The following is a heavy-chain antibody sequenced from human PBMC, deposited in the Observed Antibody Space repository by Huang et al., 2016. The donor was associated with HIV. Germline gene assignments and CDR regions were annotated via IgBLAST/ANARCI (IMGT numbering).Heavy chain of an antibody. J-gene: IGHJ6*02. CDR3: ARDLGTTVVPDGMDV. V-gene: IGHV1-18*04. Sequence: QVQLVQSGAEVKKPGASVKVSCRASGYTFISYGITWVRQAPGQGLEWMGWISPSYGYTNYAQHVKGRVTMTTDTSTNTVYMEVRSLRSDDTAVYYCARDLGTTVVPDGMDVWGQGTTVTVSS. CDR2: ISPSYGYT. CDR1: GYTFISYG. D-gene: IGHD4-17*01.